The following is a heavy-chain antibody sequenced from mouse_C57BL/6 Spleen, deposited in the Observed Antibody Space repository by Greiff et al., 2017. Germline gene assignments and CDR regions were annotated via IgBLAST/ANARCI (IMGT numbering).Heavy chain of an antibody. Sequence: EVHLQQSGPELVKPGASVKISCKASGYTFTDYYMHWVKQSPGKSLEWIGDINPNNGGTSYNQKFKGKATLSVDKSASTAYMELRSLTSEESAVYYCVRKGLRRDYAMDYWGQGTSVTVSS. CDR1: GYTFTDYY. CDR3: VRKGLRRDYAMDY. V-gene: IGHV1-26*01. CDR2: INPNNGGT. J-gene: IGHJ4*01. D-gene: IGHD2-4*01.